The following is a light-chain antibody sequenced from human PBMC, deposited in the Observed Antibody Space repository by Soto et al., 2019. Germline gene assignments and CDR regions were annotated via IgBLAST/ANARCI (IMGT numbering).Light chain of an antibody. CDR1: SPKIGAGHD. J-gene: IGLJ1*01. V-gene: IGLV1-40*01. CDR3: QSYDNSLSGSYV. Sequence: QSVLTQPPSVSGAPGQRVTISCTGSSPKIGAGHDVHWYHQLPGTASKPLIYGKNNRPSGVPDRFSVSKSGTSASLAITWLQAEDEADYYCQSYDNSLSGSYVFGTGTKVTVL. CDR2: GKN.